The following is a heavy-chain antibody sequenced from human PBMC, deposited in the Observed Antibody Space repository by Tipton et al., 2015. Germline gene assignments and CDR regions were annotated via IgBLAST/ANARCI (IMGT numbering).Heavy chain of an antibody. D-gene: IGHD3-22*01. CDR2: IYTGGRT. CDR1: GDSIRNFH. V-gene: IGHV4-4*07. Sequence: GLVKPSETLSLTCSVSGDSIRNFHWSWIRQPAGKGLEWIGRIYTGGRTNYNPSLKSRVTMSVDTSKNHFSLKLSSVTAADTAVYYCARDRYYHSRGMDYWYFDLWGRGTLVTVSS. CDR3: ARDRYYHSRGMDYWYFDL. J-gene: IGHJ2*01.